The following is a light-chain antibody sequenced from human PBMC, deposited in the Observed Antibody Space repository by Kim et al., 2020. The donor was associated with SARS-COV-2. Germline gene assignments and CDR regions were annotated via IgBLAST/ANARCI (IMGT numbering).Light chain of an antibody. CDR1: SDINVNTYN. CDR3: AIWYSNTWV. V-gene: IGLV5-39*01. J-gene: IGLJ3*02. CDR2: FKSASNN. Sequence: QSVLTQPTSLSTSPGALARFTCTLRSDINVNTYNIYWYQQKPGSLPHYLLRFKSASNNQQGSGVPSRFSGSKDASTNAGLLLISGLQSEDEADYYCAIWYSNTWVFGGGTQLTVL.